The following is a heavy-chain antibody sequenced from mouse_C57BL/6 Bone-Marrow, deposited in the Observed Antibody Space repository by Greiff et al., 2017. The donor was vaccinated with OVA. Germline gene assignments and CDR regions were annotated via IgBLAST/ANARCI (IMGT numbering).Heavy chain of an antibody. Sequence: QVQLQQPGAELVKPGASVKLSCKASGYTFTSYWMHWVKQRPGRGLKWIGRIDPNSGGTKYNEKFKSKATLTVDKPSSTAYMQLSSLTSEDSAVYYCARALITTVVAKDYWGQGTTLTVSS. J-gene: IGHJ2*01. V-gene: IGHV1-72*01. D-gene: IGHD1-1*01. CDR2: IDPNSGGT. CDR3: ARALITTVVAKDY. CDR1: GYTFTSYW.